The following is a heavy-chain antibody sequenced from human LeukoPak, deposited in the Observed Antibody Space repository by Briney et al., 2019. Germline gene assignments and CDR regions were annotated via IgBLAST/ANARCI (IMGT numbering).Heavy chain of an antibody. V-gene: IGHV3-73*01. CDR3: THPAYYNNVDV. J-gene: IGHJ6*04. Sequence: GVSQTLSCSASGLTFSVSAIHGVRQASGKGLEWLGRIKTKAYNYATAYAASLKRRFTISRDASTKTAYLQISSQKPEDTAVYYCTHPAYYNNVDVWVKGTTVTVSS. D-gene: IGHD3-22*01. CDR1: GLTFSVSA. CDR2: IKTKAYNYAT.